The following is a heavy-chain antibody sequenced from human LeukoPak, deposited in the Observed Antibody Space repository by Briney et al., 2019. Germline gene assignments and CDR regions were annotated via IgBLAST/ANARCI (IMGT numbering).Heavy chain of an antibody. CDR1: GFTLSDYH. D-gene: IGHD1-1*01. CDR2: IVNGGGTT. J-gene: IGHJ4*02. CDR3: ARSGYNWNDVIFFDY. V-gene: IGHV3-23*01. Sequence: GGSLRLSCAASGFTLSDYHMNWVRQAPGKGLEWVSAIVNGGGTTYYADSVKGRFTISRDNSQNTLYLQINSLRAEDTAVYYCARSGYNWNDVIFFDYWGQGTLVTVSS.